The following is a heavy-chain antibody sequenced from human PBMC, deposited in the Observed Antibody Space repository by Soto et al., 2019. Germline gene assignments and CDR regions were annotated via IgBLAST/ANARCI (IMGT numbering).Heavy chain of an antibody. CDR2: IIPILGIA. Sequence: GALVKVSCKASGGTFSSYTISWVRQAPGQGLEWMGRIIPILGIANYAQKFQGRVTITADKSTSTAYMELSSLRSEDTAVYYCARGDCSGGSCYSSYYYYYMDVWGKGTTVTVSS. J-gene: IGHJ6*03. CDR3: ARGDCSGGSCYSSYYYYYMDV. D-gene: IGHD2-15*01. CDR1: GGTFSSYT. V-gene: IGHV1-69*02.